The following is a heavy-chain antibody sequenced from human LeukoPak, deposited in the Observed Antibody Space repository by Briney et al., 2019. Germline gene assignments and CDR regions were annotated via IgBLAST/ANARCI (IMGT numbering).Heavy chain of an antibody. J-gene: IGHJ3*02. CDR3: ARDTVTTTFDALDI. V-gene: IGHV4-31*03. CDR2: IYYSGST. D-gene: IGHD4-17*01. CDR1: GDSISSGGYY. Sequence: PSQTLSLTCTVSGDSISSGGYYWSWIRQHPGKGLEWIGYIYYSGSTYYNPSLKSRVTISVDTSKNQFSLKLSSVAAADTAVYYCARDTVTTTFDALDIWGQGTMVTVSS.